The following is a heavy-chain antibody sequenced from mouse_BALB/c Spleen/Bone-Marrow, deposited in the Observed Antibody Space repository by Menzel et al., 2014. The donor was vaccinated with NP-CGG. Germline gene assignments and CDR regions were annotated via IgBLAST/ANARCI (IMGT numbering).Heavy chain of an antibody. CDR3: ARGVDYVSWFAY. CDR2: INTDGGDT. V-gene: IGHV5-6-3*01. D-gene: IGHD2-4*01. J-gene: IGHJ3*01. Sequence: DVKLVESGGGLVQPGGSLKLSCAASGFTFSNYGMSWVRQTPDKRLEFVATINTDGGDTYYPDSVKGRFTISRDNAKNTLYLPMSRLMSEDTALYSCARGVDYVSWFAYWGQGTLVAVSA. CDR1: GFTFSNYG.